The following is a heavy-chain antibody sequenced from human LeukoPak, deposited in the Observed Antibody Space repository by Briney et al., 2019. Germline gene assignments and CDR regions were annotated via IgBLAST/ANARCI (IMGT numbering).Heavy chain of an antibody. CDR3: ARRRTYYDSSGYSSDAFDS. V-gene: IGHV3-11*04. Sequence: GGSLRLSCAASGFTFSDYYMSWIRQAPGKGLGWVSYISISGSTIYYADSVKGRFTISRDNAKNSLYLQMNSLRAEDTAVYYCARRRTYYDSSGYSSDAFDSWGRGKMVTVS. CDR1: GFTFSDYY. CDR2: ISISGSTI. J-gene: IGHJ3*02. D-gene: IGHD3-22*01.